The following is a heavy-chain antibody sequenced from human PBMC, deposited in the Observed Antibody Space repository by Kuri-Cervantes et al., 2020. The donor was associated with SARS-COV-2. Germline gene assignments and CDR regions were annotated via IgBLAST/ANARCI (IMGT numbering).Heavy chain of an antibody. D-gene: IGHD3-16*01. J-gene: IGHJ2*01. Sequence: ASVKVSCKASGYTFTGYYMHWVRQAPGQGLEWMGWINPNSGGTNYAQKFQGRVTMTRDTSISTAYMELSRLRSDDTAVYYCARSTPDDYVWGSLHYWYFDLWGRGTLVTVSS. CDR1: GYTFTGYY. CDR2: INPNSGGT. CDR3: ARSTPDDYVWGSLHYWYFDL. V-gene: IGHV1-2*02.